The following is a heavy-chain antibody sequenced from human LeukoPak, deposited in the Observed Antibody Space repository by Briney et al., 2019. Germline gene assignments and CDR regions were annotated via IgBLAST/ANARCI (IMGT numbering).Heavy chain of an antibody. J-gene: IGHJ6*04. V-gene: IGHV3-73*01. CDR2: IRSKANSYAT. CDR1: GFTFSGSA. D-gene: IGHD6-19*01. CDR3: TRPAVGAVAGRDV. Sequence: GGSLRLSCAASGFTFSGSAMHGVRQASGKGLEWVGRIRSKANSYATAYAASVKGRFTISRDDSKNTAYLQMNSLKTEDTAVYYCTRPAVGAVAGRDVWGKGTTVTVSS.